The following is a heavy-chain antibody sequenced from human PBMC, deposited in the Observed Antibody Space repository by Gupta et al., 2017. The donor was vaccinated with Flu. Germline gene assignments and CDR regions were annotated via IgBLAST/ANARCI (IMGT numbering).Heavy chain of an antibody. CDR2: ISWNSATA. CDR3: VKDSLSSSWSLFDF. J-gene: IGHJ4*02. D-gene: IGHD6-13*01. Sequence: DDHAMHLVRLVPGKGLEWVSGISWNSATADYADSVKGRFTISRDNAKKSLFLQMNSLRAEDMAFYYCVKDSLSSSWSLFDFWGQGTLVTVSS. CDR1: DDHA. V-gene: IGHV3-9*03.